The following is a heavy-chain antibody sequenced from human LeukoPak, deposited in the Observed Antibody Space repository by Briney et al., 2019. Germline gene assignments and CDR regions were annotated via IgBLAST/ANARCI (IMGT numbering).Heavy chain of an antibody. J-gene: IGHJ5*02. CDR2: IKSKTDDGTR. CDR1: GFSFSNAW. CDR3: TTEGFRFLEWGVPS. D-gene: IGHD3-3*01. Sequence: GGSLRLSCAASGFSFSNAWMNWVRQAPGKGLEWVGRIKSKTDDGTRDYAAPVKGRFTILRDDSKNTLYLQMNSLKTEDTAVYYCTTEGFRFLEWGVPSWGQGTLVTVSS. V-gene: IGHV3-15*07.